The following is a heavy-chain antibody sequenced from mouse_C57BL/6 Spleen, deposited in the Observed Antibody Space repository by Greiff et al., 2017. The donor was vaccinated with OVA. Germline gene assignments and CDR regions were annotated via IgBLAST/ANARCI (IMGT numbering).Heavy chain of an antibody. Sequence: QVQLQQPGAELVKPGASVKMSCKASGYTFTSYWITWVKQRPGQGLEWIGDIYPGSGSTNYNEKFKSKATLTVDKSSSTAYMQLSSLTSEDSAVYYGAREVYYGSSHWDMDYWGKGTTVTVSS. D-gene: IGHD1-1*01. CDR1: GYTFTSYW. CDR3: AREVYYGSSHWDMDY. CDR2: IYPGSGST. J-gene: IGHJ4*01. V-gene: IGHV1-55*01.